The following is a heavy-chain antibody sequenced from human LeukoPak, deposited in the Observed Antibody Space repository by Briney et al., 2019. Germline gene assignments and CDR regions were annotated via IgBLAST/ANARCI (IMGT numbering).Heavy chain of an antibody. J-gene: IGHJ4*02. CDR2: IRYDGSNK. V-gene: IGHV3-30*02. D-gene: IGHD3-22*01. CDR3: AKDGPAFGYYDSSGYYHDY. Sequence: GGSLRLSCAASGFTFSSYGMHWVRQAPGKGLEWVAFIRYDGSNKYYADSVKGRFTISRDNSKNTLYLQMNSLRAEDTAVYYCAKDGPAFGYYDSSGYYHDYWGQGTLVTVSS. CDR1: GFTFSSYG.